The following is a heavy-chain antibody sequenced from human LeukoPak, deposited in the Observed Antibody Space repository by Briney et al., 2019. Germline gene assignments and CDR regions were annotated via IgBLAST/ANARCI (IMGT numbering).Heavy chain of an antibody. D-gene: IGHD2-15*01. CDR2: ISYDGSNK. J-gene: IGHJ1*01. CDR1: GFTFSSYA. V-gene: IGHV3-30-3*01. Sequence: GRSLRLSCAASGFTFSSYAMHWVRQAPGKELEWVAVISYDGSNKYYADSVKGRFTISRDNSKNTLYLQMNSLRAEDTAVYYCARPSPIVVVVAATPGYFQHWGQGTLVTVSS. CDR3: ARPSPIVVVVAATPGYFQH.